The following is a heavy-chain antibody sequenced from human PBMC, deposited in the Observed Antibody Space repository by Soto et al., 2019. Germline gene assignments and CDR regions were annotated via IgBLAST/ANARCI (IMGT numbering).Heavy chain of an antibody. CDR1: GFTFYNYN. V-gene: IGHV3-21*01. D-gene: IGHD3-10*01. CDR2: ISSNSDYI. Sequence: PGGSLRLSCAASGFTFYNYNMNWVRQAPGKGLEWVSSISSNSDYIWYADSVEGRFTVSRDNAKNSLFLQMNGLRDEDTAVYYCARDTFTYSRGFMRGRYSGLDVWGQGTTVTVSS. J-gene: IGHJ6*02. CDR3: ARDTFTYSRGFMRGRYSGLDV.